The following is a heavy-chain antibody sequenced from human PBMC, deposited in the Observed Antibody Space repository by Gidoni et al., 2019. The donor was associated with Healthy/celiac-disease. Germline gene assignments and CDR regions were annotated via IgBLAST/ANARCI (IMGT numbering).Heavy chain of an antibody. Sequence: QVQLVESVGGLVKPGGSLSPACAASVFTFSDYYMSWIRQAPGTGLGWVSYISSSSSYTNYADSVKGRFTISRDNAKNSLYLQMNSLRAEDTAVYYCARGATDGSGSYYAPIDYWGQGTLVTVSS. J-gene: IGHJ4*02. V-gene: IGHV3-11*05. CDR3: ARGATDGSGSYYAPIDY. CDR1: VFTFSDYY. CDR2: ISSSSSYT. D-gene: IGHD3-10*01.